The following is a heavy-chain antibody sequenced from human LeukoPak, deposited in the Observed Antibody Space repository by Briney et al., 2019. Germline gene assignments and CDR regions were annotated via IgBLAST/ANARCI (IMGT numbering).Heavy chain of an antibody. Sequence: GRFLRLSCAASGFPLGDHAMTRGRQAPGEGVEGGGFIRSKAYGETTEYAASVKGRFTISRDESKSSVYLEMNSLKSEDTAVYYCSKRPIYLWLYYGMDVWGQGTTVIVSS. CDR2: IRSKAYGETT. V-gene: IGHV3-49*04. CDR3: SKRPIYLWLYYGMDV. D-gene: IGHD5-18*01. CDR1: GFPLGDHA. J-gene: IGHJ6*02.